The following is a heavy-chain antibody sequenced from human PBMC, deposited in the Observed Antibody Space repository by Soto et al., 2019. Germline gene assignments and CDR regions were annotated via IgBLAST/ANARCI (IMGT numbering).Heavy chain of an antibody. CDR2: INHSGST. Sequence: QVQLQQWGAGLLKPSETLSLTCAVYGGSFSGYYWSWIRQPPGKGLEWIGEINHSGSTNYNPSLKSRVTISVDTSKSQFSRKLSSVTAADTAVYYCAGGGYSSGWYEDYWGQGTLVTVSS. J-gene: IGHJ4*02. V-gene: IGHV4-34*01. D-gene: IGHD6-19*01. CDR1: GGSFSGYY. CDR3: AGGGYSSGWYEDY.